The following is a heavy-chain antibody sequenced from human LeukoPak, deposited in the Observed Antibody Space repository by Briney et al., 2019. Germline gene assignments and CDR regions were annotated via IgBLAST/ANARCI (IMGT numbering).Heavy chain of an antibody. CDR2: INQSGRT. D-gene: IGHD6-6*01. Sequence: SETLSLTCGFHGGSFRNYYWSCIRQSPGKGLEWIGEINQSGRTNYNPSLKTRLTISVDTAKNLFSLNLTSMTAADTATYYCAVRDGHSTSSGDTWGQGTLVTVSS. CDR1: GGSFRNYY. V-gene: IGHV4-34*01. J-gene: IGHJ5*02. CDR3: AVRDGHSTSSGDT.